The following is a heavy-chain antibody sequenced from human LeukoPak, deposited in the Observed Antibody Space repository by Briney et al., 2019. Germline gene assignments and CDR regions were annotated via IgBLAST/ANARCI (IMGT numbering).Heavy chain of an antibody. CDR1: GGSISSSNW. CDR2: IYHSGST. Sequence: SETLSLTCAVSGGSISSSNWWSWVRQPPGKGLEWIGEIYHSGSTNYNPSLKSRVTISVDKSKNQFSLKLSSVTAADTAVYYCARVSLVANGYYYYMDVWGKGTTVTVSS. CDR3: ARVSLVANGYYYYMDV. D-gene: IGHD5-12*01. V-gene: IGHV4-4*02. J-gene: IGHJ6*03.